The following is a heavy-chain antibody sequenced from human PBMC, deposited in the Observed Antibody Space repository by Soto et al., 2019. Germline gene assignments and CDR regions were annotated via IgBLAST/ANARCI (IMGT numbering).Heavy chain of an antibody. CDR3: AREGLETIAVAGNFDY. V-gene: IGHV6-1*01. CDR2: TYYRSKWYN. J-gene: IGHJ4*02. CDR1: GDSVSSNSAA. Sequence: PSQTLSLTCAISGDSVSSNSAAWNWIRQSPSRGLEWLGRTYYRSKWYNDYAVPVKSRITINPDTSKNQFSLQLNSVTPEDTAVYYCAREGLETIAVAGNFDYWGQGTLVTVSS. D-gene: IGHD6-19*01.